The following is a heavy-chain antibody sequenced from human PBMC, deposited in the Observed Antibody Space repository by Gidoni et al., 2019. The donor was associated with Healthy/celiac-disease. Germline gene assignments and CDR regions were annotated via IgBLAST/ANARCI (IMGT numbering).Heavy chain of an antibody. Sequence: QVQLQQWGAGLLKPSETLSLTCAVYGGSFSGYYWSWIRQPPGKGLEWIGEINHSGSTNYNPSLKSRVTISVDTSKNQFSLKLSSVTAADTAVYYCARNIAINLARYYYYGMDVWGQGTTVTVSS. CDR1: GGSFSGYY. CDR2: INHSGST. CDR3: ARNIAINLARYYYYGMDV. J-gene: IGHJ6*02. V-gene: IGHV4-34*01. D-gene: IGHD6-13*01.